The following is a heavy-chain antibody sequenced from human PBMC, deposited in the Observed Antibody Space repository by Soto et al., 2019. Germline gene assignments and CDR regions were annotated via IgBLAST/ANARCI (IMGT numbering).Heavy chain of an antibody. Sequence: GGSLRLSCAASGSTFSSYPMHWVRQAPGKGLEHVSSTSGDGRIMYYLDSVKGRFTISRDNSKNTLYLQMGSLRTEDMAVYYCARGRAAYYFDYWGQGALVTVSS. J-gene: IGHJ4*02. CDR2: TSGDGRIM. V-gene: IGHV3-64*02. D-gene: IGHD6-25*01. CDR3: ARGRAAYYFDY. CDR1: GSTFSSYP.